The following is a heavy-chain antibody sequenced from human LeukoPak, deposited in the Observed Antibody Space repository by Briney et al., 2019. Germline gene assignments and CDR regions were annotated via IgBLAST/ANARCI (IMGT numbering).Heavy chain of an antibody. J-gene: IGHJ4*02. Sequence: GGSLRLSCAAAGFIFRNYWMVWGRQAPGKGLEGVANINEDGSEKYYVDSVKGRFTISRDNAKNSLYLQMNILRAEDTAVFYCLSGPGHWGQGTLVTVSS. CDR1: GFIFRNYW. V-gene: IGHV3-7*01. CDR2: INEDGSEK. CDR3: LSGPGH.